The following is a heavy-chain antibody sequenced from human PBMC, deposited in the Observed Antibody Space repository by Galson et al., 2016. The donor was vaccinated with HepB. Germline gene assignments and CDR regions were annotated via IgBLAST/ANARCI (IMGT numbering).Heavy chain of an antibody. CDR3: ARVSRWSRTSCYSNFDY. J-gene: IGHJ4*02. CDR1: GFSFSNYG. D-gene: IGHD2-2*02. Sequence: SLRLSCAASGFSFSNYGIHWVRQAPCKGLEWVALISNDGSNKYYADSVKGRFTISRDNSKNTLYLQMNNLRAEDTDVYYCARVSRWSRTSCYSNFDYWGQGTLVTVSS. CDR2: ISNDGSNK. V-gene: IGHV3-30*03.